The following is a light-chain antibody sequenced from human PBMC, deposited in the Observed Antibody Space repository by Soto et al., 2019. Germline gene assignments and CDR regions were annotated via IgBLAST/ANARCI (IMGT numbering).Light chain of an antibody. CDR2: GAS. J-gene: IGKJ1*01. CDR1: QSVSSNY. Sequence: EIVLTQSPATLSSFPGDRVTLSCRASQSVSSNYLAWYQQKPGQAPRLLIYGASNRATGIPDRFSGSGSGTDFTLTISRLKPEDFAVYYCQQYGSSGTFGQGTKVDNK. CDR3: QQYGSSGT. V-gene: IGKV3-20*01.